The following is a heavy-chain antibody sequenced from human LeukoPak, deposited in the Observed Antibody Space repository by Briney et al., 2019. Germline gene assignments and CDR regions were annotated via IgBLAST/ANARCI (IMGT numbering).Heavy chain of an antibody. CDR2: TYYRSKWYN. CDR1: VDSVSSNSAA. CDR3: ARVIRRPGFYYYYYMDV. D-gene: IGHD6-6*01. Sequence: SQTLSLTCAISVDSVSSNSAAWNWIRQSPSRGLEWLGRTYYRSKWYNDYAVSVKSRITINPDTSKNQFSLQLNSVTPEDTAVYYCARVIRRPGFYYYYYMDVWGKGTTVTISS. V-gene: IGHV6-1*01. J-gene: IGHJ6*03.